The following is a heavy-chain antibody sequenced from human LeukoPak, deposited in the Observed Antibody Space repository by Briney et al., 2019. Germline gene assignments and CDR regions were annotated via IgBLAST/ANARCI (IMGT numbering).Heavy chain of an antibody. D-gene: IGHD3-3*01. J-gene: IGHJ6*02. CDR1: GGSISSGGYY. V-gene: IGHV4-31*03. Sequence: SQTLSLTCTVSGGSISSGGYYWSWIRQHPGKGLEWIGYIYYSGSTYYNPSLKSRVAISVDTSKNQFSLKLSSVTAADTAVYYCARGGSGYYSLTYYYYGMDVWGQGTTVTVSS. CDR2: IYYSGST. CDR3: ARGGSGYYSLTYYYYGMDV.